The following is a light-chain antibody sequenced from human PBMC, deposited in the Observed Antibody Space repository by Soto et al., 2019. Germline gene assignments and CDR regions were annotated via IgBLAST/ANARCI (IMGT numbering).Light chain of an antibody. CDR2: GTS. Sequence: EIVLTQSPGTLSLSPGETATLSCRASQTIGRNYLAWYQQKPGQAPRLLIFGTSTRATGIPDRFSGSGSGTDFTFSISRLEPEDFAVYYCQQYASSPLLTFGGGTKVEIK. J-gene: IGKJ4*01. CDR1: QTIGRNY. V-gene: IGKV3-20*01. CDR3: QQYASSPLLT.